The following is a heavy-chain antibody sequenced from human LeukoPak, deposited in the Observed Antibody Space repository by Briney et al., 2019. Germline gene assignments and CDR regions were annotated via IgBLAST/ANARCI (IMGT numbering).Heavy chain of an antibody. D-gene: IGHD4-11*01. CDR1: GGSISSHY. J-gene: IGHJ4*02. V-gene: IGHV4-59*11. CDR3: ARVDSSNYALDY. Sequence: SETLSLTCTVSGGSISSHYWSWIRQPPGKELEWIGYIYYSGSTNYNPSLKSRVTISVDTSKNQFSLKLSSVTAADTAVYYCARVDSSNYALDYWGQGTLVTVSS. CDR2: IYYSGST.